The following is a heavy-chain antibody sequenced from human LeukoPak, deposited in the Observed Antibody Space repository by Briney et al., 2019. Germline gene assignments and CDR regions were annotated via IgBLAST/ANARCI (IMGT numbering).Heavy chain of an antibody. CDR1: GFTFSSYD. V-gene: IGHV3-13*01. Sequence: GGSLRLSCAASGFTFSSYDMHWVRQATGKGLEWVSAIGTAGDTYYPGSVKGRFTISRENAKSSLYLQMNSLRAGDTAVYYCARGRLTESYSSSSSGEGDGMDVWGQGTTVTVSS. J-gene: IGHJ6*02. CDR3: ARGRLTESYSSSSSGEGDGMDV. D-gene: IGHD6-6*01. CDR2: IGTAGDT.